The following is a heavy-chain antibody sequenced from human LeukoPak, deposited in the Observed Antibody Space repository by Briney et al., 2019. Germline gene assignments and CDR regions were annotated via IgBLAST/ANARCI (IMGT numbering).Heavy chain of an antibody. J-gene: IGHJ3*02. CDR1: GFTFSSYS. CDR3: ARETPYVDDAFDI. CDR2: ISSSSYI. D-gene: IGHD3-10*02. V-gene: IGHV3-21*01. Sequence: GGSLRLSCAASGFTFSSYSMNWVRQAPGKGLEWVSSISSSSYIYYADSVKGRFTISRDNAKNSLYLQMNSLRAEDTAVYYCARETPYVDDAFDIWGQGTMVTVSS.